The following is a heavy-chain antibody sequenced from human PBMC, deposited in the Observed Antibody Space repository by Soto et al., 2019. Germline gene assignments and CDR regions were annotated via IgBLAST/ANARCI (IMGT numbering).Heavy chain of an antibody. D-gene: IGHD6-6*01. V-gene: IGHV3-30*18. CDR2: ISYDGSNK. J-gene: IGHJ4*02. CDR1: GFTFSSYG. Sequence: GGSLRLSCAASGFTFSSYGMHWVRQAPGKGLEWVAVISYDGSNKYYADSVKGRFTISRDNSKNTLYLQMNSLRAEDTAVYYCAKTQYSSSSYYFDYWGQGTLVTVSS. CDR3: AKTQYSSSSYYFDY.